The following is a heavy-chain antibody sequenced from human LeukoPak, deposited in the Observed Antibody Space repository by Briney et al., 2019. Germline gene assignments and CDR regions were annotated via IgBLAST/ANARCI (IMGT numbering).Heavy chain of an antibody. V-gene: IGHV1-18*01. CDR2: ISAYNGNT. CDR3: ARLKYYYDSSGYRAEYFQH. Sequence: ASVTVSCKASGYTFTSYGISWVRQAPGQGLEWMGWISAYNGNTKYAQRLQGRVTMTTDTSTTTAYVELRSLRSDDTAVYYCARLKYYYDSSGYRAEYFQHWGQGTLVTVSS. D-gene: IGHD3-22*01. CDR1: GYTFTSYG. J-gene: IGHJ1*01.